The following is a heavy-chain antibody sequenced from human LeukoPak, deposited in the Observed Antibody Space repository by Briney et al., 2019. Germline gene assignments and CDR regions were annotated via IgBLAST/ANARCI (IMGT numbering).Heavy chain of an antibody. CDR3: ARGPRGVVISDFDL. CDR2: IYYSGST. V-gene: IGHV4-59*01. J-gene: IGHJ2*01. Sequence: PSETLSLTCTVSGGSTSSYYWSWIRQPPGKGLEWIGYIYYSGSTNYNPSLKSRVTISVDTSKNQFSLKLSSVTAADTAVYYCARGPRGVVISDFDLWGRGTLVTVSS. D-gene: IGHD3-22*01. CDR1: GGSTSSYY.